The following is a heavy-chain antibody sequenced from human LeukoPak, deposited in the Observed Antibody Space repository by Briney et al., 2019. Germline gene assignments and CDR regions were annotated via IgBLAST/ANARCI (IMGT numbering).Heavy chain of an antibody. CDR3: ALDSSGYYYFDY. D-gene: IGHD3-22*01. CDR1: GGSISSYY. CDR2: IYYSGST. V-gene: IGHV4-59*06. Sequence: KPSETLSLTCTVSGGSISSYYWSWIRQPPGKGLEWIGYIYYSGSTYYNPSLKSRVTISVDTSKNQFSLKLSSVTAADTAVYYCALDSSGYYYFDYWGQGTLVTVSS. J-gene: IGHJ4*02.